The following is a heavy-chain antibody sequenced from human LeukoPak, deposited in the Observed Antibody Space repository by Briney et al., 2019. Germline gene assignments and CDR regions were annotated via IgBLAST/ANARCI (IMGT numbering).Heavy chain of an antibody. CDR2: IILIFGTA. V-gene: IGHV1-69*01. D-gene: IGHD4-17*01. CDR1: GGTFSIYA. Sequence: SVTVSCMASGGTFSIYAISWVRQAPGQGLEWMGGIILIFGTANYAQKFQGRVTITADESTSTAYMELSSLRSEDTAVYYCARDTALRSWFDPWGQGTLVTVSS. J-gene: IGHJ5*02. CDR3: ARDTALRSWFDP.